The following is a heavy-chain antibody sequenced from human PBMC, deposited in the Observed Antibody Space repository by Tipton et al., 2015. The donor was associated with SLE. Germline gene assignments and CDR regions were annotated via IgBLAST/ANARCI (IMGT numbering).Heavy chain of an antibody. V-gene: IGHV3-7*01. CDR3: ASDHSPDSGSYFLY. Sequence: GSLRLSCAVSGFTFSTYWMNWVRQAPGKGLEWVAKIKQDGRERYYVDSVKGRFTISRDNAKNSLYLQMNSLRAEDTAVYYCASDHSPDSGSYFLYWGQGTLVTVSS. J-gene: IGHJ4*02. CDR1: GFTFSTYW. CDR2: IKQDGRER. D-gene: IGHD1-26*01.